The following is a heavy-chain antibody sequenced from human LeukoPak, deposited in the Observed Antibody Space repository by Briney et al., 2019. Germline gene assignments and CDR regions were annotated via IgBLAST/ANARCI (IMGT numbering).Heavy chain of an antibody. D-gene: IGHD5-18*01. CDR1: GFTFSDYY. CDR2: ISSSGSTI. V-gene: IGHV3-11*01. J-gene: IGHJ4*02. CDR3: ARAPVSYSYGYVY. Sequence: AGGSLRLSCAASGFTFSDYYMSWIRQAPGKGLEWVSYISSSGSTIYYADSVKGRFTISRDNAKNSLYLQMNSLRAEDTAVYYCARAPVSYSYGYVYWGQGNLVTVSS.